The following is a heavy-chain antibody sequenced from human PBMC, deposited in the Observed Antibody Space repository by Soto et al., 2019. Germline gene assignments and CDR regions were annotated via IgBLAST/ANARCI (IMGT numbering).Heavy chain of an antibody. CDR1: GFPFSSYS. Sequence: EVQLVESGGGLVQPGGSLRLSCAASGFPFSSYSMNWVRQAPGKGLEWLSYISSSISTMHYADSVKGRFTISRDNAKNSLYLQINSLRDEDTAVYYCAREVRDTAVADFDYWGQGTLVTVSS. J-gene: IGHJ4*02. CDR3: AREVRDTAVADFDY. V-gene: IGHV3-48*02. D-gene: IGHD5-18*01. CDR2: ISSSISTM.